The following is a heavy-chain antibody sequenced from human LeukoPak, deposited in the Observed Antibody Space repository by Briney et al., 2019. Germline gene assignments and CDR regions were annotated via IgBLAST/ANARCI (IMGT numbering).Heavy chain of an antibody. CDR1: GGSFSGYY. Sequence: SETLSLTCAVYGGSFSGYYWSWIRQPPGKGLEWIGEINHSGSTNYNPSLKSRVTISVDTSKNQFSLKLSFVTAADTAVYYCAKDLIWFGDSSDAFDIWGQGTMVTVSS. V-gene: IGHV4-34*01. CDR2: INHSGST. J-gene: IGHJ3*02. D-gene: IGHD3-10*01. CDR3: AKDLIWFGDSSDAFDI.